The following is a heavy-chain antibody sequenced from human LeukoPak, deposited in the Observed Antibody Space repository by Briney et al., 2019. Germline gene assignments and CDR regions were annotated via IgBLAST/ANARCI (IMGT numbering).Heavy chain of an antibody. CDR1: GGSISSGDYY. CDR2: IYYSGST. D-gene: IGHD6-19*01. V-gene: IGHV4-30-4*01. J-gene: IGHJ4*02. Sequence: PSQTLSLTCTVSGGSISSGDYYWSWIRQPPGKGLEWIGYIYYSGSTYYNPSLKSRVTISVDTSKNQFSLKLSSVTAADTAVYYCARPHQPVAGMGDYFDYWGQGTLVTVSS. CDR3: ARPHQPVAGMGDYFDY.